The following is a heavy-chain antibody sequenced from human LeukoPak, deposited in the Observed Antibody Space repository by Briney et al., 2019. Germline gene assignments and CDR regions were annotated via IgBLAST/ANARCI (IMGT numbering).Heavy chain of an antibody. CDR1: GFTFSSFG. CDR3: AKGASSYYDSSGYPDP. J-gene: IGHJ5*02. V-gene: IGHV3-30*02. CDR2: IRYDGSNK. Sequence: GGSLRLSCAASGFTFSSFGMHWVRQAPGKGREWVAFIRYDGSNKYYADSVKGRFTISRDNSKNTLYLQMNSLRAEDTAVYYCAKGASSYYDSSGYPDPWGQGTLVTVSS. D-gene: IGHD3-22*01.